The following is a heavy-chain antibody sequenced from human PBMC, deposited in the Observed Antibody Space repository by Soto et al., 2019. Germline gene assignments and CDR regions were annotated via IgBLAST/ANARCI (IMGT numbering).Heavy chain of an antibody. J-gene: IGHJ6*02. CDR3: ASLHGYCISISCHGHYAMDV. Sequence: QLQLQESGPGLVKPSETLSLTCTVSSAPVSSSTYTWGWIRQPPGKVLEWIGSIYYSGSTYYNPSRISPVTVAVATLKHHFYLQETSVTAADTAVYYCASLHGYCISISCHGHYAMDVLVQGTTVTVSS. V-gene: IGHV4-39*02. CDR1: SAPVSSSTYT. CDR2: IYYSGST. D-gene: IGHD2-2*01.